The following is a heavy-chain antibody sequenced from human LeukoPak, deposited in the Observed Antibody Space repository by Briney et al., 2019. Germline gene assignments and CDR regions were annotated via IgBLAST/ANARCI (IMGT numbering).Heavy chain of an antibody. CDR3: ARDTAYSSGWFPFGWFDP. CDR1: GGTFSSYA. Sequence: SVKVSCKASGGTFSSYAISWVRQAPGQGLERMGGIIPIFGTANYAQKFQGRVTITTDESTSTAYMELSSLRSEDTAVYYCARDTAYSSGWFPFGWFDPWGQGTLVTVSS. D-gene: IGHD6-19*01. CDR2: IIPIFGTA. V-gene: IGHV1-69*05. J-gene: IGHJ5*02.